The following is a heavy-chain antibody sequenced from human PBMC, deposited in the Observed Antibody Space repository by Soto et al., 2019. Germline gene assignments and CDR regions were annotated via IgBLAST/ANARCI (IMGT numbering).Heavy chain of an antibody. CDR3: ARVGTSYYGMDV. Sequence: GASVKVSCKASGYTFTSYAMHWVRQAPGQRLEWMGWINAGNGNTKYSQKFQSRVTITRDTSASTAYMELSSLRSEDTAVYYCARVGTSYYGMDVWGQGTTVTVSS. CDR2: INAGNGNT. CDR1: GYTFTSYA. V-gene: IGHV1-3*01. D-gene: IGHD1-7*01. J-gene: IGHJ6*02.